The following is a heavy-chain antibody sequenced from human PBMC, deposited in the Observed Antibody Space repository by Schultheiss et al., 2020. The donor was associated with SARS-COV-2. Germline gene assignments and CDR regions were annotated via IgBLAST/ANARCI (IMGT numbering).Heavy chain of an antibody. Sequence: GGSLRLSCAASGFTFSSYWMHWVRQAPGKGLVWVSRINSDGSSTSYADSVKGRFTISRDNAKNSLYLQMNSLRAEDTAVYYCAKDVIAEEAMDVWGKGTTVTVSS. J-gene: IGHJ6*04. CDR1: GFTFSSYW. V-gene: IGHV3-74*01. CDR3: AKDVIAEEAMDV. D-gene: IGHD6-13*01. CDR2: INSDGSST.